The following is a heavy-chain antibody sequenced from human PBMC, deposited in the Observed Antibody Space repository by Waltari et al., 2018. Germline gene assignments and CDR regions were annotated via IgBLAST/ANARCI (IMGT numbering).Heavy chain of an antibody. Sequence: QVQLQQWGAGLLRPSETLSLTCAVYGVSLSAYYWTWIRQSPGKGLEWLASIFYSGSSNYNPSLQNRVTISIDTAKNQFSLTLRSVSPADTAVYYCARDMIYGRDNHFGLGVWGQGTTVTVSS. CDR1: GVSLSAYY. J-gene: IGHJ6*02. V-gene: IGHV4-34*11. CDR2: IFYSGSS. D-gene: IGHD3-16*01. CDR3: ARDMIYGRDNHFGLGV.